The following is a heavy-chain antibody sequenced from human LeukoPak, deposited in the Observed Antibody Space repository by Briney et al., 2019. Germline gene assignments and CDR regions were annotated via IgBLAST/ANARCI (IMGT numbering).Heavy chain of an antibody. CDR1: GFTFSNYA. V-gene: IGHV3-23*01. J-gene: IGHJ4*02. Sequence: GGSLRLSCAASGFTFSNYAMSWVRQAPGKGLEWVSAISGSGGSTYYADSVKGRFTISRDNSKNTLYLQMNGRRAEDTAVYYCAKGAYSSGWSDWGQGTLVTASS. CDR3: AKGAYSSGWSD. D-gene: IGHD6-19*01. CDR2: ISGSGGST.